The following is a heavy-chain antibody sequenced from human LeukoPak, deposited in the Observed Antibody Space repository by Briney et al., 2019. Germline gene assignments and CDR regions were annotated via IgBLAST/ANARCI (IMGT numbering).Heavy chain of an antibody. Sequence: GGSLRLSCAASGFTFSGSAIHWVRQASGKGLEWVGRIRSKANSYATAYAASVKGRFTISRDNAKNSLSLHMNSLRAEDTAVYYCARDRGECTNGVCYYHDFDYWGQGTLVTVSS. CDR1: GFTFSGSA. J-gene: IGHJ4*02. D-gene: IGHD2-8*01. CDR3: ARDRGECTNGVCYYHDFDY. CDR2: IRSKANSYAT. V-gene: IGHV3-73*01.